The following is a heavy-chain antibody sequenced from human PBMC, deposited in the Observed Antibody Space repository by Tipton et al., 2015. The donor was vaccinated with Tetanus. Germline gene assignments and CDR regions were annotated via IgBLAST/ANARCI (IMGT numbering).Heavy chain of an antibody. D-gene: IGHD3-10*01. V-gene: IGHV3-30-3*01. J-gene: IGHJ4*02. Sequence: RSLRLSCAVSGFSFSDHAMHWVRQAPGKGLEWVAIISSDGSKKYYADSVKGRFTISGDNSKDTVYLQLNSLRTDDTALYYCAGGAXXYSPDYWXQXTXVTVSS. CDR3: AGGAXXYSPDY. CDR1: GFSFSDHA. CDR2: ISSDGSKK.